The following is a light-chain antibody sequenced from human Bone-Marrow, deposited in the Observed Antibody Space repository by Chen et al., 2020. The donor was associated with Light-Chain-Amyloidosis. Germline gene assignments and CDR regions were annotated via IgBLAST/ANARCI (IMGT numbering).Light chain of an antibody. Sequence: SYELTQPPSVSVSPGQTARITCPGDALPTKYAYWYQQKPGQAPVLVIHRDTERPSGISERFSVSISGPTATLTISGVRAEDEADYHCQSADSSGTYEVIFGGGTKLTVL. CDR2: RDT. J-gene: IGLJ2*01. CDR1: ALPTKY. CDR3: QSADSSGTYEVI. V-gene: IGLV3-25*03.